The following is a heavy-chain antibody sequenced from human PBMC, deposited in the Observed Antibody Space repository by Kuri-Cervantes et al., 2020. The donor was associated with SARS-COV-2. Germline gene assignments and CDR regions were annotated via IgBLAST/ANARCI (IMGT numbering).Heavy chain of an antibody. Sequence: GGSLRLSCEVSGLTFSRFWMHWVRQVPGKGLVWVSRIDEHGSYRDYADSVKGRFTISRDNAKNTLYLQMNSLRAEDTGVYYCAIDVGGSSSHWGQGTMVTVSS. CDR3: AIDVGGSSSH. J-gene: IGHJ3*01. D-gene: IGHD6-6*01. CDR2: IDEHGSYR. V-gene: IGHV3-74*01. CDR1: GLTFSRFW.